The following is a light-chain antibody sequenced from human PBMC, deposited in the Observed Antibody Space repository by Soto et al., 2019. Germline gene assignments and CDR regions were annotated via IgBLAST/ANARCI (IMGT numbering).Light chain of an antibody. CDR2: GNS. CDR1: SSNIGAGYD. J-gene: IGLJ2*01. Sequence: QSVLTQAPSVSGAPGQSVTISCTGGSSNIGAGYDVHWYQQLPGTAPKLLIYGNSNRPSGVPDRFSGSKSGTSASLAITGVQGEDDAYYYSKAYGISVPVVFGGGTKLTVL. CDR3: KAYGISVPVV. V-gene: IGLV1-40*01.